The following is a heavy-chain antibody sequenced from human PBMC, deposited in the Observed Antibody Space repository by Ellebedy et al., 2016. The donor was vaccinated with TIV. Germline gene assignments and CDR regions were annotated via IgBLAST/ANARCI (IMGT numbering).Heavy chain of an antibody. J-gene: IGHJ4*02. V-gene: IGHV3-64D*06. CDR2: IVSNGDST. Sequence: GASLKISCSASGFTFSSYAMHWVRQAPGKGLEYISAIVSNGDSTYYANSVKGRFTISRDNSKNTLYLQMSSLRPEDTAVYYCVKAWGDWGQGTLVTVSS. CDR1: GFTFSSYA. CDR3: VKAWGD. D-gene: IGHD3-16*01.